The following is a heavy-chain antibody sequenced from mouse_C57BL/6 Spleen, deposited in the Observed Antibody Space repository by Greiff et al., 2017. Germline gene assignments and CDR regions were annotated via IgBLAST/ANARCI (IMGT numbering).Heavy chain of an antibody. Sequence: VQLQQPGAELVRPGSSVKLSCKASGYTFTSYWMDWVKQRPGQGLEWIGNIYPSDSETHYNQKFKDKATLTVDKSSSTAYMQLSSLTSEDSAVYYCARVLLRCYWYFDVWGTGTTVTVSS. J-gene: IGHJ1*03. CDR2: IYPSDSET. V-gene: IGHV1-61*01. CDR3: ARVLLRCYWYFDV. D-gene: IGHD1-1*01. CDR1: GYTFTSYW.